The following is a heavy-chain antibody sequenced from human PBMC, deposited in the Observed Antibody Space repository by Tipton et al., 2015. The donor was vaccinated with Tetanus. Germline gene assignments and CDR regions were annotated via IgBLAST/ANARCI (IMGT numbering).Heavy chain of an antibody. CDR2: IYFEGST. J-gene: IGHJ5*02. CDR3: ARHLYGYWFDP. CDR1: GGSISDKKYY. Sequence: LSLTCTVSGGSISDKKYYWGWIRQPPGRGLEWIASIYFEGSTYYSPSLKSRVTIAVDRSQNVFSLNLTSVTAADTAVYYCARHLYGYWFDPWGQGALVTVSS. D-gene: IGHD3-10*01. V-gene: IGHV4-39*01.